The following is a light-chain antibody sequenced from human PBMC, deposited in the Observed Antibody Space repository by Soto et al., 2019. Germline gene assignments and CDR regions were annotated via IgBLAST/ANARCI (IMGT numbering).Light chain of an antibody. J-gene: IGKJ1*01. Sequence: IQMTQSPSALSTSVGDRVTITCRASLRIRNDLGWYQQKPGKAPKLLIYAASSLQSGVPSRFSGSGSGTDFTLTISSLQPEDFATYYCLQDYNCPPTFGQGTKVEIK. CDR3: LQDYNCPPT. CDR2: AAS. V-gene: IGKV1-6*01. CDR1: LRIRND.